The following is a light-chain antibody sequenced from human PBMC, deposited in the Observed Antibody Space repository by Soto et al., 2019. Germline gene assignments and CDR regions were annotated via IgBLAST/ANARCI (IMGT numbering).Light chain of an antibody. CDR2: AAS. CDR3: QQNYTTPIT. Sequence: DIQMTQSPSSLSASVGDRVIITCRASQTISSHLNWYQQKPGKAPNLLVYAASSLQSGVPSRFTGSGSGTDFTLTISSLQPEDFATYFCQQNYTTPITFGQGTRL. V-gene: IGKV1-39*01. CDR1: QTISSH. J-gene: IGKJ5*01.